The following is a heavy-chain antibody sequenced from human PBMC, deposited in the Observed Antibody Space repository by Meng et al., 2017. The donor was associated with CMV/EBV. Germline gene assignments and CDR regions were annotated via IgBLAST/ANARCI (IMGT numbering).Heavy chain of an antibody. CDR3: AKVLWSGYDYGMDV. J-gene: IGHJ6*02. CDR1: GFTFSSYW. CDR2: IKQDGSEK. D-gene: IGHD3-3*01. Sequence: GESLKISCAASGFTFSSYWMSWVRQAPGKGLEWVANIKQDGSEKYYADSVKGRFTISRDNSKNTLYLQMNSLRAEDTAVYYCAKVLWSGYDYGMDVWGQGTTVTVSS. V-gene: IGHV3-7*03.